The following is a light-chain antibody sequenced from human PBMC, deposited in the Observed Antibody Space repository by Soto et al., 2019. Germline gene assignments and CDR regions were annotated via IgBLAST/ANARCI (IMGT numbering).Light chain of an antibody. J-gene: IGKJ2*01. V-gene: IGKV3-20*01. CDR2: GAS. CDR1: QSVSSDY. Sequence: EIVLTQSPGTLSLSPGDGATLSCRASQSVSSDYLAWYQQKPGQAPSLLIYGASHRATGIPHRFSGSGSGKDFTLTISRLESEDFAVYSCQQYGGSPYTFGQGTKLEIK. CDR3: QQYGGSPYT.